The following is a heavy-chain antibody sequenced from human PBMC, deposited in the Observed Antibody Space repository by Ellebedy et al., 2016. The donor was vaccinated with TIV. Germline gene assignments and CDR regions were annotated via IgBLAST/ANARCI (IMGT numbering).Heavy chain of an antibody. V-gene: IGHV3-11*01. CDR1: GFIFSDYY. CDR3: ARDTRFIDHQHNWFDP. J-gene: IGHJ5*02. Sequence: GESLKISCAASGFIFSDYYMSWFRQAPGKGLEWVSYISSSGTAIYYADSVKGRFTVPRDNAKQSLFLQMNSLRADDTAVYYCARDTRFIDHQHNWFDPWGQGTLVTVSS. CDR2: ISSSGTAI. D-gene: IGHD2-2*01.